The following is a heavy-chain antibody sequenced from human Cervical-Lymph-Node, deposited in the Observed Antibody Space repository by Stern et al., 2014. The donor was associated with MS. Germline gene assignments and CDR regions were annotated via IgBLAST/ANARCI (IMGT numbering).Heavy chain of an antibody. CDR1: GFSLISSGMS. V-gene: IGHV2-70*04. CDR3: ARTNVPHSPGFTFSYYYYAMDV. D-gene: IGHD2-21*01. J-gene: IGHJ6*02. Sequence: QIPLKESGPALVKPTQTLTLTCTFSGFSLISSGMSVSWIRQPPGKALEWLARIAWDDDKFYSTSLRTRLTIAKDTSKNQVVLTMTNVDPVDTATYYCARTNVPHSPGFTFSYYYYAMDVWGQGTTVTVSS. CDR2: IAWDDDK.